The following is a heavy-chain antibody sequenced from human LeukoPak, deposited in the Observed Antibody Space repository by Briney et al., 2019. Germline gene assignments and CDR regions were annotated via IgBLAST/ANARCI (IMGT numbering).Heavy chain of an antibody. D-gene: IGHD3-22*01. J-gene: IGHJ4*02. V-gene: IGHV3-21*01. CDR2: ISSSSSYI. CDR3: AKDLNYYDSSGYG. Sequence: PGGSLRLSCAASGFTFSSYSMNWVRQAPGKGLEWVSSISSSSSYIYYADSVKGRFTISRDNAKNSLYLQMNSLRAEDTAVYYCAKDLNYYDSSGYGWGQGTLVTVSS. CDR1: GFTFSSYS.